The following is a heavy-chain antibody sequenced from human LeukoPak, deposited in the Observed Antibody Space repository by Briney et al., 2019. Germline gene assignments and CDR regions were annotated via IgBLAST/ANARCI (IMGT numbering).Heavy chain of an antibody. Sequence: AVXXXDGSNKYYADSVKGRFTISRDNSKNTLYLQMNSLRAEDTAVYYCARGRHIVVVTAIHSLMAYWGQGTLVTVSS. CDR2: XXXDGSNK. J-gene: IGHJ4*02. D-gene: IGHD2-21*02. CDR3: ARGRHIVVVTAIHSLMAY. V-gene: IGHV3-33*01.